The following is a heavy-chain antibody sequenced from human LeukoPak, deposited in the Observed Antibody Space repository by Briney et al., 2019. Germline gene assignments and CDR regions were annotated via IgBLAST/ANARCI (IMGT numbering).Heavy chain of an antibody. CDR1: GFTFNSYG. J-gene: IGHJ4*02. CDR3: AKDFWYQLLSPHFDY. CDR2: IWYDGSNK. Sequence: GGSLRLSCAASGFTFNSYGMHWVRQAPGKGLEWVAVIWYDGSNKYYADSVKGRFTISRDNSKNTLYLQMNSLRAEDTAVYYCAKDFWYQLLSPHFDYWGQGTLVTVSS. D-gene: IGHD2-2*01. V-gene: IGHV3-30*02.